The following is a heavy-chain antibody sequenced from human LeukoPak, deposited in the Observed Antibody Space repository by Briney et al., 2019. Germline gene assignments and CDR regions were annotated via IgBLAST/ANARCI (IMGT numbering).Heavy chain of an antibody. Sequence: PSETLSLTCSVSGYSISSGNYWGWIRQSPGKGLEWIGSIYHSGSIYYNPSLKSRVTISVDTSKNQFSLKLSSVAAADTAVYYCARYYSSAIDYWGQGTMVTVSS. V-gene: IGHV4-38-2*02. CDR3: ARYYSSAIDY. J-gene: IGHJ3*01. CDR1: GYSISSGNY. CDR2: IYHSGSI. D-gene: IGHD3-10*01.